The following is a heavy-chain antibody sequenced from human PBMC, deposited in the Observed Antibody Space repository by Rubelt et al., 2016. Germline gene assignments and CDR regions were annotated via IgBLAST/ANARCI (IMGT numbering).Heavy chain of an antibody. D-gene: IGHD2-15*01. CDR1: GFTFSSYG. Sequence: VQLVESGGGVVQPGRSLRLSCAASGFTFSSYGMHWVRQAPGKGLEWVANIMQDGSEKYYVDSVKGRFTISRDNAKNSLYVQMNSLRAEDTAVYYCARERPRVTAPSGWAFDIWGQGTMVTVSS. CDR3: ARERPRVTAPSGWAFDI. J-gene: IGHJ3*02. V-gene: IGHV3-7*01. CDR2: IMQDGSEK.